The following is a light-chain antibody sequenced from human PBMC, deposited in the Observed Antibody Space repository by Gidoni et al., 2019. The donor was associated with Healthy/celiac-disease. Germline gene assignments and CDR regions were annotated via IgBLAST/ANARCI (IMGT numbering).Light chain of an antibody. CDR1: SSDIGDSKY. Sequence: GRSSDIGDSKYVSWYQLNPGKAPKLLIYDVTSRPSGVSNRFSGSKSGNTAALTISGLQAEDEADYYCSSHTNTNTVIFGGGTRLTVL. CDR3: SSHTNTNTVI. CDR2: DVT. J-gene: IGLJ2*01. V-gene: IGLV2-14*03.